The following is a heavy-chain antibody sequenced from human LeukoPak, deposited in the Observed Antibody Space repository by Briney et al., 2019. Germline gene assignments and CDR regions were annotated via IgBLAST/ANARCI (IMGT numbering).Heavy chain of an antibody. D-gene: IGHD3-22*01. V-gene: IGHV1-18*01. Sequence: ASVKVSCKASGYMFTSYAISWVRQAPGQGLEWMGWIGAYNGKTIYAQKFQGRVTMTTDTSTTTAYMELRSLRSDDTAVYYCARHPYYDSSGYYVYWGQGTLVTVSS. CDR2: IGAYNGKT. CDR3: ARHPYYDSSGYYVY. CDR1: GYMFTSYA. J-gene: IGHJ4*02.